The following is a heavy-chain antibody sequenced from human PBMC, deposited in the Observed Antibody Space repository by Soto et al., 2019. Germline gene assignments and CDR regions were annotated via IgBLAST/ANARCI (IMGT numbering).Heavy chain of an antibody. CDR3: STRSIADYAFDI. Sequence: EVQVVESGGGLVQPGGSLKLSCAASGFTFSGSSVHWVRQASGKGRDWVGRIRSKGDNNGTTYAASVRGRFTNSRDDSKNTAFLQMDSLKSEYTAVYYCSTRSIADYAFDIWGQGTLVTVSS. CDR1: GFTFSGSS. V-gene: IGHV3-73*02. D-gene: IGHD6-6*01. J-gene: IGHJ3*02. CDR2: IRSKGDNNGT.